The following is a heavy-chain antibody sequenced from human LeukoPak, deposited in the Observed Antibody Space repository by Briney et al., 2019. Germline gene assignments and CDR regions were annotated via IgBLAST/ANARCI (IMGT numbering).Heavy chain of an antibody. CDR3: TTEDRGPYYFDS. D-gene: IGHD3-10*01. V-gene: IGHV3-15*01. Sequence: GGSLRLSCAASGFTFRNAWMSWVRQTPGKGLEWVGRIKSKTDGGTTDYAAPVTGRFTISRDDSKNTLYLRMNSLKTEDTAVYYCTTEDRGPYYFDSWGQGTLVTVSS. CDR1: GFTFRNAW. J-gene: IGHJ4*02. CDR2: IKSKTDGGTT.